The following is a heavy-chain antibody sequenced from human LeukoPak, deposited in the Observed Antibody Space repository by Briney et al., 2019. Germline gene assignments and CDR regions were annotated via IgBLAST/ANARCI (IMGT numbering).Heavy chain of an antibody. CDR1: GFTFSSYG. Sequence: PGGSLRLSCAASGFTFSSYGMHWVRQAPGKGLEWVAFIRYDGSNKYYADSVKGRFTISRDNSKNTLYLQMNSLRAEDTAVYYCAKVLGSYSSRLFDYWGQGTLVTVSS. D-gene: IGHD6-13*01. CDR3: AKVLGSYSSRLFDY. J-gene: IGHJ4*02. CDR2: IRYDGSNK. V-gene: IGHV3-30*02.